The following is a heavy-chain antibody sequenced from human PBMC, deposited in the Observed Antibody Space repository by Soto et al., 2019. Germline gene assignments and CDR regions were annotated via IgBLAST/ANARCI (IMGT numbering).Heavy chain of an antibody. CDR1: GYTFTGYA. D-gene: IGHD3-10*01. Sequence: ASVKVSCKASGYTFTGYAMHWVRQAPGQRLEWMGWINAGNGNTKYSQKFQGRVTITRDTSAGAAYMELSSLRSEDTAVYYCARDWTGFPNWFDPWGQGTLVTVSS. J-gene: IGHJ5*02. CDR2: INAGNGNT. V-gene: IGHV1-3*01. CDR3: ARDWTGFPNWFDP.